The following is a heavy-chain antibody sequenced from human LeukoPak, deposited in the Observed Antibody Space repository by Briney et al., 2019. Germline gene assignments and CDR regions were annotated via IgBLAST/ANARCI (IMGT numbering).Heavy chain of an antibody. Sequence: QPGGSLRLSCAASGFTFSSYAMHWVRQAPGKGLEWVAVISYDGSNKYYADSVKGRFTISSDNARNSLYLQMNTLRAEDTAVYYCARGRGWTYDSWGRGTLVTVSS. CDR2: ISYDGSNK. V-gene: IGHV3-30-3*01. CDR1: GFTFSSYA. J-gene: IGHJ4*02. D-gene: IGHD3/OR15-3a*01. CDR3: ARGRGWTYDS.